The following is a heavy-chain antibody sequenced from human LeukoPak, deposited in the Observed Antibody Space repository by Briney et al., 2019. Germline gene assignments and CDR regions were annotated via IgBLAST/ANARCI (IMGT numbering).Heavy chain of an antibody. J-gene: IGHJ4*02. V-gene: IGHV3-66*01. CDR3: AREPGIAAAGVDY. CDR2: IYSGGST. Sequence: PGGSLRLSCAASGFTVSSNYMSWVRQAPGKGLEWVSVIYSGGSTYYADSVKDRFTISRDNSKNTLYLQMNSLRAEDTAVYYCAREPGIAAAGVDYWGQGTLVTVSS. D-gene: IGHD6-13*01. CDR1: GFTVSSNY.